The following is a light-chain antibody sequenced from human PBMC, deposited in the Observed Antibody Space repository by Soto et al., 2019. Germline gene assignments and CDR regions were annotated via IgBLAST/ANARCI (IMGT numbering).Light chain of an antibody. V-gene: IGKV1-5*03. CDR3: QHYSAYST. CDR2: MAS. CDR1: QSISVW. J-gene: IGKJ1*01. Sequence: DIQMTQPPSTLSASVGDRVTITCRASQSISVWLSWYQQKPGKAPKLLIYMASTLESGVPSRFGGSGSGTESTLTISSLQPDDFATYYCQHYSAYSTFGHGTRVEI.